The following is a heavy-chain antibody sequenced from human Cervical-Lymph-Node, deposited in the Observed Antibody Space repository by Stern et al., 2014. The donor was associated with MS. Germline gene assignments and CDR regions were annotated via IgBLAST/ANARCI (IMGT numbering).Heavy chain of an antibody. J-gene: IGHJ4*02. V-gene: IGHV5-51*01. CDR1: GYSFTTHW. CDR2: VYPGDSYT. CDR3: ARHPYSGDFSYGGGFDY. D-gene: IGHD1-26*01. Sequence: AQLVQSGAEVKKSGESLKISCTGSGYSFTTHWIAWVRQTPGKGLEWMGIVYPGDSYTTYSPSFQGQVTISADKSINTAYLHWSSLKASDTAMYYCARHPYSGDFSYGGGFDYWGQGTLVTVSS.